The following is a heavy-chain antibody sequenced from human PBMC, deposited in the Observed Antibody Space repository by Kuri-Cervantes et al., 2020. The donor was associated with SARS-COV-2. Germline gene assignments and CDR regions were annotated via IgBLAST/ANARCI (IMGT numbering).Heavy chain of an antibody. Sequence: SETLSLTCTVYGGSFSGYNWNWIRQSPGKGLEWIGKINHSGSTNYNPSLSSRVTISVDMSKNQFSLRLSSVTAADTAMYYCARGREGVVPATILGLGYFSYFSMDVWGKGTTVTVSS. CDR1: GGSFSGYN. CDR3: ARGREGVVPATILGLGYFSYFSMDV. J-gene: IGHJ6*03. CDR2: INHSGST. V-gene: IGHV4-34*01. D-gene: IGHD2-2*01.